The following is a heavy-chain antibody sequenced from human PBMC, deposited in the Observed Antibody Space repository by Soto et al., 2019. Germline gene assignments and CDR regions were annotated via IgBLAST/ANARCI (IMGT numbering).Heavy chain of an antibody. CDR1: GFTFSSYA. V-gene: IGHV3-23*01. J-gene: IGHJ6*03. Sequence: EVQLLESGGGLVQPGGSLRLSCAASGFTFSSYAMSWVRQAPGKGLEWVSAISGSGGSTYYADSVKGRFTISRDNSKKTLYLQMNSLRAEDTAVYYCAKGGGDRIYYYYYMDVWGKGTTVTVSS. CDR3: AKGGGDRIYYYYYMDV. D-gene: IGHD3-10*01. CDR2: ISGSGGST.